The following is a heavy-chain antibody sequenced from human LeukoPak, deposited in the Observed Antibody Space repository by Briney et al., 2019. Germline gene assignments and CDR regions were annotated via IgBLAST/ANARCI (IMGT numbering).Heavy chain of an antibody. V-gene: IGHV1-69*04. CDR2: IIPILGIA. J-gene: IGHJ4*02. CDR1: GYIFTSYG. Sequence: GASVKVSCKASGYIFTSYGISWVRQAPGQGLEWMGRIIPILGIANYAQKFQGRVTITADKSTSTAYMELSSLRSEDTAVYYCARGYYYGSGSYPDYWGQGTLVTVSS. CDR3: ARGYYYGSGSYPDY. D-gene: IGHD3-10*01.